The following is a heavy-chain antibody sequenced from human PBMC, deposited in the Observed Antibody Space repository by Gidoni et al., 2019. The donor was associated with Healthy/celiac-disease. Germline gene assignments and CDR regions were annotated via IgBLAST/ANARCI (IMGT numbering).Heavy chain of an antibody. Sequence: QVQLVQSGAEVKQPGPSVKVSCKASGGPSSSYAISWVRQAPGLGLEWMGGIIPVIGTANYAQKFQGRVTFTADESTSTAYMELSSLRSEETAVYFCAGSIAVAGPAEYFQLWGQGTLVTVSS. CDR2: IIPVIGTA. CDR3: AGSIAVAGPAEYFQL. J-gene: IGHJ1*01. V-gene: IGHV1-69*12. CDR1: GGPSSSYA. D-gene: IGHD6-19*01.